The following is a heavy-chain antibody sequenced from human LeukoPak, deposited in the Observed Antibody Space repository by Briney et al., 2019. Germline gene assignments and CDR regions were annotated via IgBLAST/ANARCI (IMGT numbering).Heavy chain of an antibody. CDR2: SNSRTI. J-gene: IGHJ4*02. D-gene: IGHD2-15*01. V-gene: IGHV3-48*01. CDR3: ARDCSGRNWARDFDY. Sequence: SNSRTIYYADSVKGRFTMSRDNDKNLMYLQMNSLKAEDTAVYYCARDCSGRNWARDFDYWGQGTLVTVSS.